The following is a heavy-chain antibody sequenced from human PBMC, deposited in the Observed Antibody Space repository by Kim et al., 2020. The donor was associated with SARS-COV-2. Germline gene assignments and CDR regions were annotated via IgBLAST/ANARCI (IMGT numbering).Heavy chain of an antibody. Sequence: GGSLRLSCAASGFTFSSYGMHWVRQAPGKGLEWVAVISYDGSNKYYADSVKGRFTISRDNSKNTLYLQMNSLRAEDTAVYYCAKGCDSSSWYNWFDPWGQGTLVTVSS. D-gene: IGHD6-13*01. J-gene: IGHJ5*02. V-gene: IGHV3-30*18. CDR3: AKGCDSSSWYNWFDP. CDR2: ISYDGSNK. CDR1: GFTFSSYG.